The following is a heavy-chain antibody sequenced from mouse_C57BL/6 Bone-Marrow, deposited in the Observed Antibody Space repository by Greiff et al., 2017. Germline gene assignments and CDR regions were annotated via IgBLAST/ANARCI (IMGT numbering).Heavy chain of an antibody. CDR3: ASDDGYYVSWFAY. CDR2: ISYDGSN. CDR1: GYSITSGYY. D-gene: IGHD2-3*01. V-gene: IGHV3-6*01. Sequence: VQLKESGPGLVKPSQSLSLTCSVTGYSITSGYYWNWIRQFPGNKLEWMGYISYDGSNNYNPSLKNRISITRDTSKNQFFLKLNSVTTEDTATYYCASDDGYYVSWFAYWGQGTLVTVSA. J-gene: IGHJ3*01.